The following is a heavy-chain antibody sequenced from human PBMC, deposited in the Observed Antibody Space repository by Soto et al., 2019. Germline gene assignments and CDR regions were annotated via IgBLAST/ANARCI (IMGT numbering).Heavy chain of an antibody. J-gene: IGHJ3*02. V-gene: IGHV1-46*01. CDR1: GYTFTSYY. D-gene: IGHD3-22*01. CDR3: ARDPYYYDSSGSEGAFGI. Sequence: QVQLVQSGAEVKKPGASVKVSCKASGYTFTSYYMHWVRQAPGQGHEWLGIIIPSGGSTSYAQKFQGRVNMTRDTPTSTVYMELSSLRSEDTAVYYCARDPYYYDSSGSEGAFGIWGQGTIVTGSS. CDR2: IIPSGGST.